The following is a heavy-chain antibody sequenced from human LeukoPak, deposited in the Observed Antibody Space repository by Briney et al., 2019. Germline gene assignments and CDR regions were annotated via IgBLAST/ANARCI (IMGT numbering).Heavy chain of an antibody. J-gene: IGHJ6*03. CDR1: GFTFSIYA. CDR3: ARDRHVPGLYYYYMDV. CDR2: ISSSSATI. V-gene: IGHV3-48*01. D-gene: IGHD6-6*01. Sequence: GGSLRLSCAASGFTFSIYAMSWVRQAPGKGLESVSYISSSSATIFYADSVKGRFTISRDNAKNSLYLQMNSLRPEDTAVYFCARDRHVPGLYYYYMDVWGKGTTVTVSS.